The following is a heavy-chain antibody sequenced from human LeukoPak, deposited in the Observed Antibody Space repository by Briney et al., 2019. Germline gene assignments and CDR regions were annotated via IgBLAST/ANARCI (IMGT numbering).Heavy chain of an antibody. CDR1: GYTFTSYG. CDR2: ISAYNGNT. CDR3: ARGSRYQLLLY. V-gene: IGHV1-18*01. D-gene: IGHD2-2*01. J-gene: IGHJ4*02. Sequence: GASVKVSCKASGYTFTSYGISWVRQAPGQGLEWMGWISAYNGNTNYAQKLQGRVTMTRDTSITTAYMELTRLTSDDTAVYFCARGSRYQLLLYWGQGTLVTVSS.